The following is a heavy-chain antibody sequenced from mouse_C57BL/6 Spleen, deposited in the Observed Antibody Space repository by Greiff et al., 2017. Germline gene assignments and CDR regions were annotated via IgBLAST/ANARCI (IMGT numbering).Heavy chain of an antibody. CDR1: GYTFTDYE. CDR2: IDPETGGT. Sequence: QVQLQQSGAELVRPGASVTLSCKASGYTFTDYEMHWVKQTPVHGLEWIGAIDPETGGTAYNHKFKGKAILTADKSSSTAYIELRSLTSDDSAVYYCTRSGYGSSYDWLAYWGQGTLVTVSA. J-gene: IGHJ3*01. CDR3: TRSGYGSSYDWLAY. D-gene: IGHD1-1*01. V-gene: IGHV1-15*01.